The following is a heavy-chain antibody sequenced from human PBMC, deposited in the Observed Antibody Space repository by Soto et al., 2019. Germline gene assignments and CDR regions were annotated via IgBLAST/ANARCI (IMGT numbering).Heavy chain of an antibody. D-gene: IGHD3-10*01. CDR3: ATLHGGSGSYYKHYYYYYMDV. CDR1: GGSFSGYY. V-gene: IGHV4-34*01. CDR2: INHSGST. J-gene: IGHJ6*03. Sequence: SETLSLTCAVYGGSFSGYYWSWIRQPPGKGLKWIGEINHSGSTNYNPSHKSRVTISVDTSQNQFSVELSSVTAADTAVYYCATLHGGSGSYYKHYYYYYMDVWGKGTTVTVSS.